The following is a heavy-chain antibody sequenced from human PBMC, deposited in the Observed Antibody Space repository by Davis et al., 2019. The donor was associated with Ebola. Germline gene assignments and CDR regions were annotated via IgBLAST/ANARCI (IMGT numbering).Heavy chain of an antibody. CDR2: ISAYNGNT. J-gene: IGHJ4*02. V-gene: IGHV1-18*01. CDR3: ARPKFIVGPTSYFDY. D-gene: IGHD1-26*01. CDR1: GYTFTSYG. Sequence: ASVKVSCKASGYTFTSYGISWVRQAPGQGLEWMGWISAYNGNTHYAQNFQGRVTMTTEKSTSTAYMELRSLTAEDTAVYYCARPKFIVGPTSYFDYWGQGTLVTVSS.